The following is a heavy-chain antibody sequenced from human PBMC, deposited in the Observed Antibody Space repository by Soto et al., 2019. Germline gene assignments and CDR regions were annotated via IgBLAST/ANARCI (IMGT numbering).Heavy chain of an antibody. D-gene: IGHD5-12*01. CDR2: INAGNGNT. Sequence: XSVKVSFHGSGNTFTPDSMPLLRPPPGQRLEWMGWINAGNGNTKYSQKLQGRVTITRDTSASTAYMELSSLRSDDTAVYYCARDLVATIAGGGYWGQGALVTVSS. V-gene: IGHV1-3*01. CDR1: GNTFTPDS. J-gene: IGHJ4*02. CDR3: ARDLVATIAGGGY.